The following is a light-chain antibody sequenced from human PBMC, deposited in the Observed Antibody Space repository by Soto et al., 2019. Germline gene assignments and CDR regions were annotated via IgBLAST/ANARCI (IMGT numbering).Light chain of an antibody. CDR2: EAS. CDR1: SSDVGSDNL. Sequence: QSALTQPASVSGSPGQSITISCTGTSSDVGSDNLVSWFQQHPGKAPKLMIYEASKRPSGVSIRFSASRSGNTASLTISGLQAEDEADYYCCSYAGNVVFGGGTQLTVL. CDR3: CSYAGNVV. V-gene: IGLV2-23*01. J-gene: IGLJ2*01.